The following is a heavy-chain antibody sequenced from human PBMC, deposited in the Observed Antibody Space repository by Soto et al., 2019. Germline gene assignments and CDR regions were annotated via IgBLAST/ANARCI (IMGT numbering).Heavy chain of an antibody. CDR1: GFSLSTSGMC. CDR3: ARIRSSSGKVYYYYYYGMDV. J-gene: IGHJ6*02. Sequence: SGPTLVNPTQTLTLTCTFSGFSLSTSGMCVSWIRQPPGKALEWLALIDWDDDKYYSTSLKTRLTIPKDTSKNQVVLTMTNMDPVDTATYYCARIRSSSGKVYYYYYYGMDVWGQGTTVTVSS. V-gene: IGHV2-70*01. D-gene: IGHD6-6*01. CDR2: IDWDDDK.